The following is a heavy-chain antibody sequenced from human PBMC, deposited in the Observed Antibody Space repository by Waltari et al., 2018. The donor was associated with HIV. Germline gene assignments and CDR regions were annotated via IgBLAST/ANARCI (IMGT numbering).Heavy chain of an antibody. CDR2: INPNSGNR. J-gene: IGHJ4*02. CDR3: TVSRPGAMVGDF. V-gene: IGHV1-8*02. Sequence: VQLVQSGAELKPPGASVTVTCKASGDTFDSFDVNWVSQATGQGLEWLGWINPNSGNRGYARKFGGRLTLNKNAGINTVYLELTRLTSQDSGVYYCTVSRPGAMVGDFWGQGTQVSVSS. D-gene: IGHD3-10*01. CDR1: GDTFDSFD.